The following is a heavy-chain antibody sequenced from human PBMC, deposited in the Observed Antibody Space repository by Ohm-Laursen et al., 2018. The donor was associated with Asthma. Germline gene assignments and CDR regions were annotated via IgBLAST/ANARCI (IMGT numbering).Heavy chain of an antibody. D-gene: IGHD1-26*01. CDR1: GFTFNTYA. Sequence: SLRLSCSASGFTFNTYAMHWVRQAPGKGLEWVALISYDGSDKYYGDSVKGRFTISRDNSKNTLYLQMNSLRDEDTALYYCAKALVGAPLYYHYYGMDVWGQGTTVTVSS. CDR3: AKALVGAPLYYHYYGMDV. CDR2: ISYDGSDK. V-gene: IGHV3-30-3*01. J-gene: IGHJ6*02.